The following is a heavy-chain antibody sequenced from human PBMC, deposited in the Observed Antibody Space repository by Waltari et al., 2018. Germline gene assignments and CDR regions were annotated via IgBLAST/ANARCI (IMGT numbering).Heavy chain of an antibody. CDR1: GFTFSSYA. J-gene: IGHJ4*02. CDR3: ARDFRYFSS. V-gene: IGHV3-23*01. Sequence: EVQLLESGGGLVQPGGSLRLSCAASGFTFSSYAMSWVRQAPGKGLEGVSTFTVSTSSTYYTDSVKGRFTISRDNSKNTLYLQMNSLRAEDTAIYYCARDFRYFSSWGQGTLVTVSS. CDR2: FTVSTSST. D-gene: IGHD6-13*01.